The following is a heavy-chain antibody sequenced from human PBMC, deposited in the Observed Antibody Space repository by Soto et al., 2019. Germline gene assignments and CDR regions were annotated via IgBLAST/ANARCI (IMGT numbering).Heavy chain of an antibody. V-gene: IGHV3-30-3*01. Sequence: GGSLRLSCAASGFTFSRYAMHWVRQAPGKGLEWVAVISYDGSNKYYADSVKGRFTISRDNSKNTLYLQMNSLRAEDTAVYYCSRDRDVYYYYGMDGWGQGTTVTVSS. J-gene: IGHJ6*02. CDR1: GFTFSRYA. CDR3: SRDRDVYYYYGMDG. CDR2: ISYDGSNK.